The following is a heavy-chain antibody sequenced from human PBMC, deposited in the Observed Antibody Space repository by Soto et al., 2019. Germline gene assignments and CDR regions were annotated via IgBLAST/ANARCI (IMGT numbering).Heavy chain of an antibody. D-gene: IGHD4-17*01. Sequence: GGSLRLSCAASGFTFSSYAISWGRQAPGKGLEWVSGISGSGLSTNYADSVKGRFTVSRDNSKNTLYLQMNSLRAEDTAVYYCAKMTTRRFDYWGQGTLVTVSS. CDR2: ISGSGLST. CDR3: AKMTTRRFDY. J-gene: IGHJ4*02. V-gene: IGHV3-23*01. CDR1: GFTFSSYA.